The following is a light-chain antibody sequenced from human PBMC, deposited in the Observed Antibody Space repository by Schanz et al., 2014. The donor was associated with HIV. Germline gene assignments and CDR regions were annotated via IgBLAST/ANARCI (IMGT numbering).Light chain of an antibody. CDR1: SSDVGGYNY. V-gene: IGLV2-14*03. CDR3: YSYARTSILGQVI. CDR2: DVT. J-gene: IGLJ2*01. Sequence: QSALTQPASVSGSPGQSITISCTGTSSDVGGYNYGSWYQQCPGQAPKLLIYDVTYRPSGISNRFSGSKSGNTASLRISGLQAEDEAVYYCYSYARTSILGQVIFGGGTKVTVL.